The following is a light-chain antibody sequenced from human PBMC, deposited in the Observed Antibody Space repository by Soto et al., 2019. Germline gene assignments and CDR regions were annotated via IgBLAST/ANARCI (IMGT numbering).Light chain of an antibody. Sequence: DIQMTQSPSSVSSSVGDRVTITCRASPGLSSWLAWYQQKPEKAPKLVIYDASSLQSGVPSRFSGSGSGTDFTLTSSRLQPEDCATYCCQQANSFHLTCGGGTKVEI. CDR3: QQANSFHLT. J-gene: IGKJ4*01. V-gene: IGKV1-12*01. CDR2: DAS. CDR1: PGLSSW.